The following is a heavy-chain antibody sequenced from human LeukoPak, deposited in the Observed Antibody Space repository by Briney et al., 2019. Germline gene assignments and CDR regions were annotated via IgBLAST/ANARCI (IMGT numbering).Heavy chain of an antibody. CDR2: ISSSGSTI. Sequence: GGSLRLSCAASGFTFSSYSMNWVRQAPGKGLEWVSYISSSGSTIYYADSVKGRFTISRDNAKNSLYLQMNSLRAEDTAVYYCALMGAMGTADYWGQGTLVTVSS. D-gene: IGHD5-18*01. V-gene: IGHV3-48*01. CDR1: GFTFSSYS. J-gene: IGHJ4*02. CDR3: ALMGAMGTADY.